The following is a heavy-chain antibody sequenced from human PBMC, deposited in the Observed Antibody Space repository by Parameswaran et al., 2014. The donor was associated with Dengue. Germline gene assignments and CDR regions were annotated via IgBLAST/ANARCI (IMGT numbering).Heavy chain of an antibody. CDR3: ARDPVPRDPMDV. CDR2: IKQDGSEK. D-gene: IGHD1-1*01. Sequence: RWIRQPPGKGLEWVANIKQDGSEKYYVDSVKGRFTISRDNAKNSLYLQMNSLRAEDTAVYYCARDPVPRDPMDVWGQGDHGTVSS. V-gene: IGHV3-7*03. J-gene: IGHJ6*02.